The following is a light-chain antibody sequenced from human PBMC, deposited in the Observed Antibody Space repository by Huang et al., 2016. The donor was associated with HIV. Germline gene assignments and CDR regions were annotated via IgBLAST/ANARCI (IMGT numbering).Light chain of an antibody. J-gene: IGKJ4*01. CDR2: WAS. CDR1: QTLLYRSNNKNY. CDR3: QQYYSTPLT. Sequence: DIVMTQSPDSLAVSLGERATINCKSSQTLLYRSNNKNYLVWYQQKPGQPPKLLIDWASTREPGVPDRFSGSGSGTDFTLPISSLQAEDVAIYYCQQYYSTPLTFGGGTKVEIK. V-gene: IGKV4-1*01.